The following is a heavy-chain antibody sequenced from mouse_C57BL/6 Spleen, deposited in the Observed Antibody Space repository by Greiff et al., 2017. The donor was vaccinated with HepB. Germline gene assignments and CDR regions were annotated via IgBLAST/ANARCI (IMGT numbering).Heavy chain of an antibody. D-gene: IGHD1-1*01. CDR3: ARYGKDYAMDY. CDR2: IDPNSGGT. V-gene: IGHV1-72*01. CDR1: GYTFTSYW. Sequence: QVQLQQPGAELVKPGASVKLSCKASGYTFTSYWMHWVKQRPGRGLEWIGRIDPNSGGTKYNEKFKSKATLTVDKPSSTAYMKLSSLTSEDSAVYYCARYGKDYAMDYWGQGTSVTVSS. J-gene: IGHJ4*01.